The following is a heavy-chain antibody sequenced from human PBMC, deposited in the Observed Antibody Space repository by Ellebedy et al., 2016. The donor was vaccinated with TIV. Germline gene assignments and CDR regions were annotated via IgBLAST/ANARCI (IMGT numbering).Heavy chain of an antibody. CDR2: IYHSGST. CDR3: VKAPKPPHYYYGMDV. Sequence: MPSETLSLTFGVSGGSISSTGYSWSWVRQPPGKGLEWIGYIYHSGSTYYNPSLRSRATISVDRSKNQFFLNLTSVTAADTAVYLCVKAPKPPHYYYGMDVWGQGTTVTVSS. V-gene: IGHV4-30-2*01. J-gene: IGHJ6*02. CDR1: GGSISSTGYS.